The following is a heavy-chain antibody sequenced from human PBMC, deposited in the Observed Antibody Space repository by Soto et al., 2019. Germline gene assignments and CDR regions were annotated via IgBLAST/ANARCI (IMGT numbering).Heavy chain of an antibody. V-gene: IGHV3-23*01. D-gene: IGHD4-17*01. CDR3: AKTYYGDYDNRLLFDN. J-gene: IGHJ4*02. CDR2: ISGSGSST. Sequence: EVQLLESGGGLVQPGGSLRLSCAASGFPFSGYAINWVRPAPGKGLEWVSIISGSGSSTNYADSVKGRFTISGDNARDTVHLQMNTLRAEDTAVDYCAKTYYGDYDNRLLFDNWGQGTLVTGSS. CDR1: GFPFSGYA.